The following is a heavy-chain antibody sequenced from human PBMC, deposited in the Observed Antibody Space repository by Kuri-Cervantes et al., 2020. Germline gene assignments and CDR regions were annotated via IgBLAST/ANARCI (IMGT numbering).Heavy chain of an antibody. CDR3: ARGLSYSDPYYYYMDV. J-gene: IGHJ6*03. Sequence: SVKVSCKAPGGTFSSYAISWVRQAPGQGLEWMGGLIPIFNASNYAQKFQGRVTITTDDSTSTGYMELSSLRSEDTAVYYCARGLSYSDPYYYYMDVWGKGTTVTVSS. V-gene: IGHV1-69*05. CDR2: LIPIFNAS. CDR1: GGTFSSYA. D-gene: IGHD2/OR15-2a*01.